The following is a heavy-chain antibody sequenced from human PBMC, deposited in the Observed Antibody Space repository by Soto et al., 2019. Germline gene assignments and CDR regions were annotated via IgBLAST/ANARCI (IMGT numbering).Heavy chain of an antibody. J-gene: IGHJ3*02. CDR2: IKSKTDGGTT. V-gene: IGHV3-15*07. CDR3: TTDSGYDYVWGSYRPTPDAFDI. Sequence: TGGSLRLSCAASGFTFSNAWMNWVRQAPGKGLEWVGRIKSKTDGGTTDYAAPVKGRFTISRDDSKNTLYLQMNSLKTEDTAVYYCTTDSGYDYVWGSYRPTPDAFDIWGQGTMVTVSS. CDR1: GFTFSNAW. D-gene: IGHD3-16*02.